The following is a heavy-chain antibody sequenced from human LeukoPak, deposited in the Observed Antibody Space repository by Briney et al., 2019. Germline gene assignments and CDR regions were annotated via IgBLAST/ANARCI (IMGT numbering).Heavy chain of an antibody. D-gene: IGHD6-6*01. CDR1: GGSFSGYY. J-gene: IGHJ6*03. Sequence: PSETLSLTCAVYGGSFSGYYWSRIRQPPGKGLEWIGEINHSGSTNYNPSLKSRVTISVDTSKNQFSLKLSSVTAADTAVYYCARRTIAARRYYYYYMDVWGKGTTVTVSS. V-gene: IGHV4-34*01. CDR2: INHSGST. CDR3: ARRTIAARRYYYYYMDV.